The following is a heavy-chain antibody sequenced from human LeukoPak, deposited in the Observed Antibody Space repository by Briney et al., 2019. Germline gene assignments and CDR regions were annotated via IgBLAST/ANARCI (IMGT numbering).Heavy chain of an antibody. Sequence: GGSLRLSCAASGFTFSRYALHWVRQAPGKGLEWVAIISYDGSDKEYADTVKGRVTISRDNSKNTLFLQMNSLRTEDTAVYYCARDFEWLKTFDYWGLGTLVTVSS. CDR2: ISYDGSDK. D-gene: IGHD5-12*01. CDR1: GFTFSRYA. V-gene: IGHV3-30-3*01. CDR3: ARDFEWLKTFDY. J-gene: IGHJ4*02.